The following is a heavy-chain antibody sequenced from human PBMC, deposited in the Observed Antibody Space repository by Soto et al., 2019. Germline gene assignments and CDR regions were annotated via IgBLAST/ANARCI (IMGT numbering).Heavy chain of an antibody. CDR1: GGSISSSSYY. D-gene: IGHD2-15*01. J-gene: IGHJ4*02. CDR3: ASFPHGYCSGGSCYPH. CDR2: IYYSGST. Sequence: QLQLQESGPGLVKPSETPSLTCIVSGGSISSSSYYWGWIRQPPGKGLEWIGSIYYSGSTYYNPSLKSRVTISVDTSKNQFSLKLNSVNAADTAVYYCASFPHGYCSGGSCYPHWGQGTLVTVSS. V-gene: IGHV4-39*01.